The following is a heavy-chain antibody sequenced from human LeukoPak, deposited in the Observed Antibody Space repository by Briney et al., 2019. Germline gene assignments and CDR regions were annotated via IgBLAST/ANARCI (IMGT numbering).Heavy chain of an antibody. CDR3: ASGIRDIVVVVAAAFDY. Sequence: GGSLRLSCAASGFIVSSNYMNWVRQAPGKGLEWVSAITGRGTFTDYADSVKGRFTISRDNAKNSLYLQMNSLRAEDTAVYYCASGIRDIVVVVAAAFDYWGQGTLVTVSS. CDR1: GFIVSSNY. D-gene: IGHD2-15*01. CDR2: ITGRGTFT. V-gene: IGHV3-21*01. J-gene: IGHJ4*02.